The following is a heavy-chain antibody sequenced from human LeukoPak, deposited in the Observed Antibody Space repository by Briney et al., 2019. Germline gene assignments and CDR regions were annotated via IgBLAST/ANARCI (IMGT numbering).Heavy chain of an antibody. V-gene: IGHV3-23*01. CDR3: AKGGSTSRVSTSRVVFGYYYYLDV. CDR1: GFTFSSHA. Sequence: GGSLRLSCAASGFTFSSHAMSWVRQAPGKGLEWVSSLSGSGGTTYHADSVKGRFSISRDNSKNTLYLQLNSLRAEDTAVYYCAKGGSTSRVSTSRVVFGYYYYLDVWGKGTPVTVSS. D-gene: IGHD5/OR15-5a*01. J-gene: IGHJ6*03. CDR2: LSGSGGTT.